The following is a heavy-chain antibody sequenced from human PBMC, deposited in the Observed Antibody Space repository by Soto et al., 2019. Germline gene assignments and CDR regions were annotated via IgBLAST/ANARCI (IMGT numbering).Heavy chain of an antibody. CDR2: IYYTGST. CDR1: GGSISSGDYY. D-gene: IGHD3-22*01. Sequence: SETLSLTCTVSGGSISSGDYYWSWIRQPPGKGLEWIGYIYYTGSTYYNPSLKSRVTISVDTSKNQFSLKLSSVTAADTAVYYCDRADYDSSGYLTDYWGQGTLVTVSS. J-gene: IGHJ4*02. CDR3: DRADYDSSGYLTDY. V-gene: IGHV4-30-4*01.